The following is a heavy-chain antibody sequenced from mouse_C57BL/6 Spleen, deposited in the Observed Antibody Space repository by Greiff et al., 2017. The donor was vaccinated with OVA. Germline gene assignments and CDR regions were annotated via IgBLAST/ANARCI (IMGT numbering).Heavy chain of an antibody. D-gene: IGHD2-2*01. V-gene: IGHV5-6*01. CDR2: ISSGGSYT. J-gene: IGHJ2*01. CDR1: GFTFSSYG. CDR3: ARQRGLPLDY. Sequence: EVQGVESGGDLVKPGGSLKLSCAASGFTFSSYGMSWVRQTPDKRLEWVATISSGGSYTYYPDSVKGRFTISRDNAKNTLYLQMSSLKSEDTAMYYSARQRGLPLDYWGQGTTLTVSS.